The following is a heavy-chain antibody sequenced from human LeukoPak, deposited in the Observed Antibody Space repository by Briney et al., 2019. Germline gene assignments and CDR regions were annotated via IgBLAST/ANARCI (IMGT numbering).Heavy chain of an antibody. Sequence: GGSLRLSCAASGFTFDSYAMSWVRQAPGKGLEWVSAISGSGGSTYYADSVKGRFTISRDNSKNTLYLQMNSLRAEDTAVYYCAKEIGQWLVRGPYYFDYWGQGTLVTVSS. D-gene: IGHD6-19*01. J-gene: IGHJ4*02. CDR1: GFTFDSYA. CDR2: ISGSGGST. CDR3: AKEIGQWLVRGPYYFDY. V-gene: IGHV3-23*01.